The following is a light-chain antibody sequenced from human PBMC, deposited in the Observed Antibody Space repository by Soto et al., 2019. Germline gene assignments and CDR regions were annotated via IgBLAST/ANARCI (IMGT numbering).Light chain of an antibody. CDR2: WAS. CDR1: QSLLYSPNNENY. Sequence: DIVMTQSPDSLAVSLGERATINCKSSQSLLYSPNNENYLAWYQRKPGQPPNLLIYWASTRESGVPDRFSGSGSGTDFTLTISSLQAEDVAVYYCQQYLSIPRTFGQGTKVEIK. CDR3: QQYLSIPRT. J-gene: IGKJ1*01. V-gene: IGKV4-1*01.